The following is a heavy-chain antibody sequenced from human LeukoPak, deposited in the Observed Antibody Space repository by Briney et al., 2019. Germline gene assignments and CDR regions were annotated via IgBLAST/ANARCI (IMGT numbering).Heavy chain of an antibody. Sequence: GGSLRLSCAASGFTFSSYGMHWVRQAPSKGLEWVAVISYDGSNKYYADSVKGRFTISRDNSKNTLYLQMNSLRAGDTAVYYCAKDLGSGSDAFDIWGQGTMVTVSS. CDR3: AKDLGSGSDAFDI. CDR2: ISYDGSNK. V-gene: IGHV3-30*18. D-gene: IGHD6-19*01. CDR1: GFTFSSYG. J-gene: IGHJ3*02.